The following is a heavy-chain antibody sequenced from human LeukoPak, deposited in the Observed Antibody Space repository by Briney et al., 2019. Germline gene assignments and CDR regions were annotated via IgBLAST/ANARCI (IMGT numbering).Heavy chain of an antibody. V-gene: IGHV1-2*02. CDR1: GYTFTGYY. Sequence: RASVKVSCKASGYTFTGYYMHWVRQAPGQGLEWMGWINPNSGGTNYAQKFQGRVTMTRDTSISTAYMELSRLRSDDTAVYYCARAAVAGTMEGSRYYYYYYMDVWGKGTTVTVSS. J-gene: IGHJ6*03. CDR3: ARAAVAGTMEGSRYYYYYYMDV. CDR2: INPNSGGT. D-gene: IGHD6-19*01.